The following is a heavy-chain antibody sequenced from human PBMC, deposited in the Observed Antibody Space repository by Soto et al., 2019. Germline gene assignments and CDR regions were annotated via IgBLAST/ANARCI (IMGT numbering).Heavy chain of an antibody. D-gene: IGHD3-16*01. CDR3: AKELRETGGYYFDC. CDR2: MSDDGSKK. Sequence: QVQLMESGGGVVQPGRSLRLSCAASGFSFSKYGMHWVRQAPGKGLEWVAEMSDDGSKKYYGDSVKGRFTISRDNSMNTLYLLMDSLRPEDTAMYYCAKELRETGGYYFDCWGQGTLVTVSS. J-gene: IGHJ4*02. V-gene: IGHV3-30*18. CDR1: GFSFSKYG.